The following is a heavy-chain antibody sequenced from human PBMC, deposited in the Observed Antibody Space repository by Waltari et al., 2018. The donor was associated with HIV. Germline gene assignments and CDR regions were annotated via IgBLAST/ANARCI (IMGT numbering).Heavy chain of an antibody. CDR2: VYTSGSA. CDR3: ARGLDILTGHYHWFLDV. CDR1: GGSITSGDYY. Sequence: QVQLQESGPGLVRPSQTLSLTCTVSGGSITSGDYYWTWIRQPAGKGLEWIGRVYTSGSANYDPSLRSRVTMSLDTSKNQFCLKLTAVTAADTAVYYCARGLDILTGHYHWFLDVWGRGTLVTVSS. J-gene: IGHJ2*01. V-gene: IGHV4-61*02. D-gene: IGHD3-9*01.